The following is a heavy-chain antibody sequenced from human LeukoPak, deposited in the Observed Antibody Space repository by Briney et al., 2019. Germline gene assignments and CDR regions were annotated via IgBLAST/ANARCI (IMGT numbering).Heavy chain of an antibody. CDR3: ARRASNSSAYDY. Sequence: GGSLRLSCVVSGFTFSSYSINWVRQAPGKGVEWVSSISSRRRYIYYADSLKGRFTISRDNAKNSLYLQMNSLRAEDTAVYYCARRASNSSAYDYWGQGTLVTVSS. J-gene: IGHJ4*02. V-gene: IGHV3-21*01. CDR1: GFTFSSYS. CDR2: ISSRRRYI. D-gene: IGHD3-22*01.